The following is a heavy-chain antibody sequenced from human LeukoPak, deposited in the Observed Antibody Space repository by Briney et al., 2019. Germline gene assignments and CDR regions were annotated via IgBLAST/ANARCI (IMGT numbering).Heavy chain of an antibody. CDR3: ARGGPAPGYCSDGTCLYFDY. Sequence: RSSETLSLTCAVSGGSISSSNWWSWVRQPPGKGLEWIGEIYHSGSTNYNPSLKSRVTISVDTSKNQFSLKLSSVTAADTAVYYCARGGPAPGYCSDGTCLYFDYWGQGTLVTVSS. D-gene: IGHD2-15*01. CDR2: IYHSGST. J-gene: IGHJ4*02. V-gene: IGHV4-4*02. CDR1: GGSISSSNW.